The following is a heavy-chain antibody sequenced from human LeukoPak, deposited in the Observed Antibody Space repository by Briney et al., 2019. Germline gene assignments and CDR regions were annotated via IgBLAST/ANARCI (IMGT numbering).Heavy chain of an antibody. V-gene: IGHV3-23*01. D-gene: IGHD2-2*01. CDR2: ISGSGGST. CDR3: ANLYCSSTSCLY. J-gene: IGHJ4*02. CDR1: GFTFSSYA. Sequence: PGASLRLSCAASGFTFSSYAMSWVRQAPGKALEWVSAISGSGGSTYYADSVKGRFTISRDNSKNTLYLQMNSLRAEDTAVYYCANLYCSSTSCLYWGQGTLVTVSS.